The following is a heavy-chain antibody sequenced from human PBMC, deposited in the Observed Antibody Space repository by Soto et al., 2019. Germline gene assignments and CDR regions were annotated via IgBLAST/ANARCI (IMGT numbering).Heavy chain of an antibody. CDR2: ISSSSSTI. CDR3: ARAATFGGVIVTNFDY. Sequence: ESGGGLVQPGGSLRLSCAASGFTFSSYSMNWVRQAPGKGLEWVSYISSSSSTIYYADSVKGRFTISRDNAKNSMYLQMNRLRAEDTAVYYFARAATFGGVIVTNFDYWGQGTLVTVSS. V-gene: IGHV3-48*01. J-gene: IGHJ4*02. D-gene: IGHD3-16*02. CDR1: GFTFSSYS.